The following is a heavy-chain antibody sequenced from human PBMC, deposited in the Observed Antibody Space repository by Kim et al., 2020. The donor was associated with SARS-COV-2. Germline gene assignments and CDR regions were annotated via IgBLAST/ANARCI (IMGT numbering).Heavy chain of an antibody. CDR3: ATTSTVTAHYYGMDV. V-gene: IGHV4-59*01. J-gene: IGHJ6*02. Sequence: PSLKSRVTISVDTSKNQFSRKLRSVTAADTAVYCCATTSTVTAHYYGMDVWGQGTTVTVSS. D-gene: IGHD4-17*01.